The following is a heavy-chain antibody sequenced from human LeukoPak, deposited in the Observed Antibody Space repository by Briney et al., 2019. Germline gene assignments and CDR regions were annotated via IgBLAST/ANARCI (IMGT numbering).Heavy chain of an antibody. CDR1: GGSFSGYY. CDR3: ARGGGVSSGGSLDY. D-gene: IGHD2-15*01. CDR2: INHSGST. Sequence: SETLSLTCAVYGGSFSGYYWSWIRQPPGKGLEWIGEINHSGSTNYNPSLKGRVTISVDTSKNQFSLKLSSVTAADTAVYYCARGGGVSSGGSLDYWGQGTPVTVSS. J-gene: IGHJ4*02. V-gene: IGHV4-34*01.